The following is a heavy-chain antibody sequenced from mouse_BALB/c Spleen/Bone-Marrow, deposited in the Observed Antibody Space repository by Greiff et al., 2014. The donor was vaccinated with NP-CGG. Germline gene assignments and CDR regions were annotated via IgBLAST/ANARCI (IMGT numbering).Heavy chain of an antibody. D-gene: IGHD2-14*01. J-gene: IGHJ2*01. CDR3: AVYYRYDFAY. Sequence: VQLVESGAELVRPGSSVKLSCTASGYEFGAYWMNWVRQRPGQGLEWIGQLFPGDGNTNYNRKFKGKVILTADKSSTTAYMQLSSLTDEDAAVYFGAVYYRYDFAYWGQGTTLTVSS. CDR2: LFPGDGNT. V-gene: IGHV1-80*01. CDR1: GYEFGAYW.